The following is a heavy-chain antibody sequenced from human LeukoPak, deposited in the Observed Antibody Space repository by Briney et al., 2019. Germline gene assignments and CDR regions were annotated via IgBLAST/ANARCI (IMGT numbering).Heavy chain of an antibody. V-gene: IGHV4-59*08. D-gene: IGHD3-3*01. CDR1: GGSISSYY. Sequence: PSETLSLTCTVSGGSISSYYWSWLRQPPGKGLEWIGYIYYSGSTNYNPSLKSRVTISVDTSKNQFSLKLSSVTAADTAVYYCARSGSSSPYWYFDLWGRGTLVTVSS. CDR2: IYYSGST. J-gene: IGHJ2*01. CDR3: ARSGSSSPYWYFDL.